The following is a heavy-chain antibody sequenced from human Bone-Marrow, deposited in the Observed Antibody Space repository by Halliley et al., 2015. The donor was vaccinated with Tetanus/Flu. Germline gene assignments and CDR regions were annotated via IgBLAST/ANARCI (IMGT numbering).Heavy chain of an antibody. D-gene: IGHD6-19*01. CDR1: GYTFMSYW. CDR2: VYPGDSET. V-gene: IGHV5-51*01. CDR3: ARPYGTGQWLAYDY. J-gene: IGHJ4*02. Sequence: VQLVQSGVEVRKPGESLKISCKGSGYTFMSYWIAWVRQKPGKGLEWMGIVYPGDSETTYSPSFEGQVTISADKSINTAYLQWTSLKASDTAMYYCARPYGTGQWLAYDYWGQGTLVTVSS.